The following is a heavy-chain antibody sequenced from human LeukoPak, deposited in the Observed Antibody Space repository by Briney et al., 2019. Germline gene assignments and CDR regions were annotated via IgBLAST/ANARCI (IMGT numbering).Heavy chain of an antibody. CDR3: TTDPEYYDFWSGYSSPSY. CDR1: GFTFSYAW. Sequence: GGSLRLSCAASGFTFSYAWMSRVRQAPGKGLEWVGRIKSKTDGGTTDYAAPVKGRFTISRDDSKNTLYLQMNSLKTEDTAVYYCTTDPEYYDFWSGYSSPSYWGQGTLVTVSS. V-gene: IGHV3-15*01. J-gene: IGHJ4*02. D-gene: IGHD3-3*01. CDR2: IKSKTDGGTT.